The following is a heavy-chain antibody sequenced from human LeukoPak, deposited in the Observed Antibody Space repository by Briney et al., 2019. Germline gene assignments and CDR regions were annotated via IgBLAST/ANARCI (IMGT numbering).Heavy chain of an antibody. D-gene: IGHD5-18*01. Sequence: ASVKVSCKASGYTFTGCYMHWVRQAPGQGLEWMGWINPNSGGTNYAQKFQGRVTMTRDTSISTAYMELSRLRSDDTAVYYCASGIQSGGSYYYYMDVWGKGTTVTVSS. CDR3: ASGIQSGGSYYYYMDV. V-gene: IGHV1-2*02. J-gene: IGHJ6*03. CDR2: INPNSGGT. CDR1: GYTFTGCY.